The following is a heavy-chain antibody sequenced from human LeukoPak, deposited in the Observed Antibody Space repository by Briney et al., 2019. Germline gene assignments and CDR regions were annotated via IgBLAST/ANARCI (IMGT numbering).Heavy chain of an antibody. Sequence: GGSLRLSCAASGFTFSSYAMSWVRRAPGKGLEWVSAISGSGGSTYYADSVKGRFTISRDNSKNTLYLQRNSLRAEDTAVYYCAKDPYDFWSGYWGYWGQGTLVTVSS. D-gene: IGHD3-3*01. CDR2: ISGSGGST. J-gene: IGHJ4*02. V-gene: IGHV3-23*01. CDR1: GFTFSSYA. CDR3: AKDPYDFWSGYWGY.